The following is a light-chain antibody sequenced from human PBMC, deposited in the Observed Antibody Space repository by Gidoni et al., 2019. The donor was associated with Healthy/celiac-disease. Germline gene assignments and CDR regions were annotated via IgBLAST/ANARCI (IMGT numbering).Light chain of an antibody. J-gene: IGLJ2*01. Sequence: SYELTQPPSMSVSPGQTASITCSGDKLGDKYACWYQQKPGQSPVLVIYQDKKRPSGIPERFSGSNSGSTATLTISGTQAMDEADYYCQAWDSSTVVFGGGTKLTVL. CDR3: QAWDSSTVV. V-gene: IGLV3-1*01. CDR2: QDK. CDR1: KLGDKY.